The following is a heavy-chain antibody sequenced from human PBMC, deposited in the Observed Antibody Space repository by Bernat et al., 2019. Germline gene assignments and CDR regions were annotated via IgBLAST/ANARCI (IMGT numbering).Heavy chain of an antibody. CDR2: IRSKANNYAT. J-gene: IGHJ1*01. Sequence: EVQLVESGGGLVQPGGSLKLSCAASGFTFSGSVMHWVRQASGKGLEWVGRIRSKANNYATIYAASVKGRFTISRDDSKNTAYLQMNSLKAEDTAVYYCTRLEDGYNFLVNWGQGTLVTASS. V-gene: IGHV3-73*01. CDR1: GFTFSGSV. D-gene: IGHD5-24*01. CDR3: TRLEDGYNFLVN.